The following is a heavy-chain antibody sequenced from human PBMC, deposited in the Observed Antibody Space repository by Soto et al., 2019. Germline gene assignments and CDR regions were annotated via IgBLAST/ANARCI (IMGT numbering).Heavy chain of an antibody. Sequence: GGSLRLSCAGSGSTFTDFTITFCRHAPGKWLEWVSAISGDGLSTYYADSVKGRFTISRDNSKNTLYLQMNSLRAEDTAVYYCAKDLGPPTGYWGQGTLVTVSS. CDR3: AKDLGPPTGY. CDR1: GSTFTDFT. D-gene: IGHD3-9*01. CDR2: ISGDGLST. J-gene: IGHJ4*02. V-gene: IGHV3-23*01.